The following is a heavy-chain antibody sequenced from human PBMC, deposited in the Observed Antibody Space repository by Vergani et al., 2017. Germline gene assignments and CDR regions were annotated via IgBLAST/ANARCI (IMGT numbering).Heavy chain of an antibody. D-gene: IGHD1-26*01. CDR1: GYSISSGYY. CDR3: ARVQSGSYVIPNTFDY. CDR2: IYHSGST. V-gene: IGHV4-38-2*01. Sequence: QVQLQESGPGLVKPSETLSLTCAVSGYSISSGYYWGWIRQPPGKGLEWIGSIYHSGSTYYNPSLKSRVTISVDTSKNQFSLKLSSVTAADTAVYYCARVQSGSYVIPNTFDYWGQGTLVTVSS. J-gene: IGHJ4*02.